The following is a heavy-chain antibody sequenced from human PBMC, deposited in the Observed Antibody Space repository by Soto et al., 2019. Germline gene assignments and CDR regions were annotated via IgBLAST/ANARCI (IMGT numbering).Heavy chain of an antibody. V-gene: IGHV1-18*01. D-gene: IGHD6-19*01. CDR1: GYTFTSYG. Sequence: ASVKVSCKASGYTFTSYGVSWVRQAPGQGLEWMGWISAYNGNTNYAHNLQGRVTLTTDTSTSTAYMELRSLRSDDTAVYYCARDRSSGWFVYWGQGTLVTASS. CDR3: ARDRSSGWFVY. J-gene: IGHJ4*02. CDR2: ISAYNGNT.